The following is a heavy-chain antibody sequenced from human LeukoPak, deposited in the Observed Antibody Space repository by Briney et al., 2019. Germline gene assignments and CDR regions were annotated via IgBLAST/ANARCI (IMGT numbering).Heavy chain of an antibody. CDR1: GFTFSRYW. V-gene: IGHV3-7*01. D-gene: IGHD3-9*01. CDR2: IKQDGSEK. Sequence: GGPLSLSRAASGFTFSRYWVSWVRQAPGKGREWVANIKQDGSEKYYVHSVKGRFTISRDNAKNSLYLQMNSLRAEDPAVYYCALGYDILTGYYWGQGTLVTVSS. CDR3: ALGYDILTGYY. J-gene: IGHJ4*02.